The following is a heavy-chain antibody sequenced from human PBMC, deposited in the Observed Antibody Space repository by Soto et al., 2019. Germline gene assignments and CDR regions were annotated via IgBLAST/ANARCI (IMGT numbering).Heavy chain of an antibody. CDR3: ARHQRVFGESPNYFYYGVDV. V-gene: IGHV4-39*01. Sequence: LSLTCTVSGDSISSSSYYWGWIRQPPGKGLEWIGSIYYSGNTYYNPSLKSRVTISVDTSKNQFSLKLSSVTAADTAIYYCARHQRVFGESPNYFYYGVDVWGQGTTVTVSS. D-gene: IGHD3-10*01. J-gene: IGHJ6*02. CDR2: IYYSGNT. CDR1: GDSISSSSYY.